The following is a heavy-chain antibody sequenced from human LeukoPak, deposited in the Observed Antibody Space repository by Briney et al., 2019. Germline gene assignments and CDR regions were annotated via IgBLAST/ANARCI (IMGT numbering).Heavy chain of an antibody. D-gene: IGHD7-27*01. CDR3: ARDWSAGDPDY. CDR2: ISPYNGKT. Sequence: ASVKVSCKASGYIFSNFFSSYGITWVRQAPGQGLEWMGWISPYNGKTKFAQKFQGIVTMTTETSTSTAYMELRRLRSDDTAVYYCARDWSAGDPDYWGQGTLVTVSS. J-gene: IGHJ4*02. V-gene: IGHV1-18*01. CDR1: GYIFSNFFSSYG.